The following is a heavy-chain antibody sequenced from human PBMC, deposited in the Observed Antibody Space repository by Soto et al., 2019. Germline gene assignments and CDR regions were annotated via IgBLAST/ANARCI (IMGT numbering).Heavy chain of an antibody. J-gene: IGHJ6*02. CDR1: GYTFTSYH. CDR2: TNPSGGYT. CDR3: ARGCGRGNCYYSMDV. V-gene: IGHV1-46*01. Sequence: ASVKVSCKASGYTFTSYHLHWVRQAPGHGLEWMGLTNPSGGYTNYAQKFQGRVTMTRDTSTSTVYMELSSLRSEDTAVYYCARGCGRGNCYYSMDVWGQGTTVTVSS. D-gene: IGHD1-26*01.